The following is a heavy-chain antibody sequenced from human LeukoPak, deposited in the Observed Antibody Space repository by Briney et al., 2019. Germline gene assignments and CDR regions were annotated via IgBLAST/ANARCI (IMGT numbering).Heavy chain of an antibody. D-gene: IGHD1-26*01. CDR3: AKYSGSYPPGAYFDY. CDR2: ISYDGSNK. V-gene: IGHV3-30*04. CDR1: GFTFSNYA. Sequence: GGSLRLSCAASGFTFSNYAMHWVRQAPGKGLEWVALISYDGSNKYYADSVKGRFTISRDNSKNTLYLQMNSLRAEDTAVYYCAKYSGSYPPGAYFDYWGQGTLVTVSS. J-gene: IGHJ4*02.